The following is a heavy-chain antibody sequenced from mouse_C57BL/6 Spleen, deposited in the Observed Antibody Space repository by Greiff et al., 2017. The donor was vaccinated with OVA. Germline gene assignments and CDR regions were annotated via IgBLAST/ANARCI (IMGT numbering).Heavy chain of an antibody. CDR1: GYTFTDYY. D-gene: IGHD3-3*01. V-gene: IGHV1-26*01. CDR3: AREGGRDLYYFDY. J-gene: IGHJ2*01. CDR2: INPNNGGT. Sequence: VQLQQSGPELVKPGASVKISCKASGYTFTDYYMNWVKQSHGKSLEWIGDINPNNGGTSYNQKFKGKATLTVDKSSSTAYMELRSLTSEDSAVYDCAREGGRDLYYFDYWGQGTTLTVSS.